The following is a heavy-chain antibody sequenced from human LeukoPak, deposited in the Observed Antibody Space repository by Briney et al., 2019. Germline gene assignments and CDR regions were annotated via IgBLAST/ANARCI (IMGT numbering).Heavy chain of an antibody. CDR1: EFTFSSYT. D-gene: IGHD2-2*01. CDR3: ARDWARTGYCTSTNYPDAFAL. J-gene: IGHJ3*01. V-gene: IGHV3-21*03. Sequence: GGSLRLSCVASEFTFSSYTMNWVRQGPGKGLEWVSAISSSSSFIYYADSVRGRFTISRDNAKNSLYLQMNRLRAEDTAVYVCARDWARTGYCTSTNYPDAFALWGQGTMLTVSS. CDR2: ISSSSSFI.